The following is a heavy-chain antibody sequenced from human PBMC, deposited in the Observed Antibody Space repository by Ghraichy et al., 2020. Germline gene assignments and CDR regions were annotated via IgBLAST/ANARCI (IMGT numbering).Heavy chain of an antibody. Sequence: ETLSLTCTVSGGSISSYYWSWIRQPAGKGLEWIGRIYTSGSTNYNPSLKSRVTMSVDTSKNQFSLKLSSVTAADTAVYYCASSSVGATFPDNWFDPWGQGTLVTVS. CDR3: ASSSVGATFPDNWFDP. V-gene: IGHV4-4*07. D-gene: IGHD1-26*01. CDR2: IYTSGST. J-gene: IGHJ5*02. CDR1: GGSISSYY.